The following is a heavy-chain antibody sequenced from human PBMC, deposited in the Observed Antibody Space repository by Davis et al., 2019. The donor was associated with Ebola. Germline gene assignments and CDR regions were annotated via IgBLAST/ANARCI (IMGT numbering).Heavy chain of an antibody. CDR1: GFTFSSYE. CDR3: TRQSGATPQGY. Sequence: PSETLSLTCAASGFTFSSYEMNWVRQAPGKGLEWVSYISSSGSTIYYADSVKGRFTISRDNAKNSLYLQMNSLKTEDTAVYYCTRQSGATPQGYWGQGTLVTVSS. CDR2: ISSSGSTI. D-gene: IGHD1-26*01. V-gene: IGHV3-48*03. J-gene: IGHJ4*02.